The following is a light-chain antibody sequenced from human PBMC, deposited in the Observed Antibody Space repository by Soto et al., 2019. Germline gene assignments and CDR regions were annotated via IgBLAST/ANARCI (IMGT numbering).Light chain of an antibody. J-gene: IGKJ3*01. CDR2: DAS. V-gene: IGKV3-11*01. CDR3: QQRSNWPLT. Sequence: ESVLTQSPATLSLYPGERATLSCRASQSVSSYLAWYQQKPGQAPRLLIYDASNRATGIPARFSGSGSGTDFTLTISSLEPEDFAVYYCQQRSNWPLTFGPGTKVDIK. CDR1: QSVSSY.